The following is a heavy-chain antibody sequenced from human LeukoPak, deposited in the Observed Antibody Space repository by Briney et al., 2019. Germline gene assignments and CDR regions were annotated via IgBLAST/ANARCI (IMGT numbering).Heavy chain of an antibody. J-gene: IGHJ4*02. CDR2: ISSSSSYI. Sequence: GGSLRLSCAASGFTFSSYSMNWVRQAPGKGLEWVSSISSSSSYIYYADSVKGRFTISRDNAKNSLYMQMNSLRAEDTAVYYCARDAHYYDSSGITPFDYWGQGTLVTVSS. D-gene: IGHD3-22*01. CDR3: ARDAHYYDSSGITPFDY. CDR1: GFTFSSYS. V-gene: IGHV3-21*01.